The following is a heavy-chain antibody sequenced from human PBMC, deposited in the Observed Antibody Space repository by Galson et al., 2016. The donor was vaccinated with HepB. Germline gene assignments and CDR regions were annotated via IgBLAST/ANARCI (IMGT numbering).Heavy chain of an antibody. D-gene: IGHD1-26*01. V-gene: IGHV3-73*01. CDR3: AVDDVGDTELGC. CDR2: IRSKSYGGGT. Sequence: SLRLSCAASGFTFSDSAVHWVRQTSGKGLEWLGRIRSKSYGGGTDYAASMEGRIIMSRDDSMNMAYLQMNSLRIDDTAVYYGAVDDVGDTELGCWGQGTLVTVSS. CDR1: GFTFSDSA. J-gene: IGHJ4*02.